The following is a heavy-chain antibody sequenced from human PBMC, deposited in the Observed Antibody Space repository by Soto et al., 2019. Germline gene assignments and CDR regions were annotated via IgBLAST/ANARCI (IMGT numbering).Heavy chain of an antibody. J-gene: IGHJ6*02. D-gene: IGHD1-1*01. CDR1: GFTFSSYS. CDR3: RGWNHGYYYYYGMDV. Sequence: GESLKISCAASGFTFSSYSMNWVRQAPGKGLEWVSSISSSSSYIYYADSVKGRFTISRDNAKNSLYLQMNSLRAEDTAVYYCRGWNHGYYYYYGMDVWGQGTTVTVSS. V-gene: IGHV3-21*01. CDR2: ISSSSSYI.